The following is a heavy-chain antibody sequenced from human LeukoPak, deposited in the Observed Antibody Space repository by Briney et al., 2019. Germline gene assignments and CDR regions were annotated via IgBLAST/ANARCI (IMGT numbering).Heavy chain of an antibody. D-gene: IGHD6-19*01. CDR3: ARAKYSGWPDFDY. CDR2: IYSSGST. J-gene: IGHJ4*02. Sequence: SETLSLTCTVSGDSMRSYYWSWVRQPPGKGLEWVGYIYSSGSTNYNPSLKSRVTMSVDTSKNQFSLKLSSVTAADTAVYYCARAKYSGWPDFDYWGQGTLVTASS. V-gene: IGHV4-59*01. CDR1: GDSMRSYY.